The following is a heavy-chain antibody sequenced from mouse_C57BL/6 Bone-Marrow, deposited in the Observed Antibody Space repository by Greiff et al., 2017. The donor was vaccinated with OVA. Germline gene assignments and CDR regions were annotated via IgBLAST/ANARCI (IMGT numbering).Heavy chain of an antibody. D-gene: IGHD2-5*01. V-gene: IGHV1-15*01. CDR3: TRGYSRYYAMDY. CDR2: IDPETGGT. CDR1: GYTFTDYE. J-gene: IGHJ4*01. Sequence: QVQLKQPGAELVRPGASVTLSCKASGYTFTDYEMHWVKQTPVHGLEWIGAIDPETGGTAYNQKFKGKAILTADKSSSTAYMVLRSLTSEDSAVYYCTRGYSRYYAMDYWGQGTAVTVSS.